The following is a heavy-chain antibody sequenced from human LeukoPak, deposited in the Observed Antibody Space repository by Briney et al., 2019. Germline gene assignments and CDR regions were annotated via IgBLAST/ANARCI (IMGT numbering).Heavy chain of an antibody. D-gene: IGHD3-10*01. CDR1: GYSISSGYY. J-gene: IGHJ3*02. CDR3: ASATYYYGSGSYSFHDAFDI. V-gene: IGHV4-38-2*02. Sequence: PETLSLTCTVSGYSISSGYYWGWIRQPPRKGLEWIGSIYHSGSTYYNPSLKSRVTISVDTSKNQFSLKLSSVTAADTAVYYCASATYYYGSGSYSFHDAFDIWGQGTMVTVSS. CDR2: IYHSGST.